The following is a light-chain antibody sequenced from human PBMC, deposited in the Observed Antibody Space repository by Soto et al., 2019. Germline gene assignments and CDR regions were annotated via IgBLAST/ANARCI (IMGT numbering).Light chain of an antibody. CDR2: GQX. CDR3: QQYNKWPSTT. V-gene: IGKV3-15*01. J-gene: IGKJ1*01. CDR1: QTFSLS. Sequence: TQSPLSLSVTAGEPASITXRSSQTFSLSFAWYQQKPVXXTRIXXXGQXTRATGIPARFIGSGSGKEFTLTISSLQSEDFAVYYCQQYNKWPSTTFGQGTKVDIK.